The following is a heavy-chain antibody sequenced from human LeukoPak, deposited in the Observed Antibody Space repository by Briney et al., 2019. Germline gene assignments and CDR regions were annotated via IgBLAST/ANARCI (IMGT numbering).Heavy chain of an antibody. CDR2: LHADGVEQ. Sequence: GGSLRLSCAASGLSLSGYWMTWVRQAPGKGLEWVARLHADGVEQNYVDSVTGRFTMPRDNAKNSLDLQMNSLRVEDTAVYYCARGGYSFDYLGQGTLVAVSS. CDR3: ARGGYSFDY. D-gene: IGHD5-18*01. CDR1: GLSLSGYW. J-gene: IGHJ4*02. V-gene: IGHV3-7*01.